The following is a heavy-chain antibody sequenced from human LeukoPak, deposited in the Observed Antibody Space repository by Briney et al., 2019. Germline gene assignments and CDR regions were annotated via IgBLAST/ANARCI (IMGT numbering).Heavy chain of an antibody. J-gene: IGHJ4*02. CDR3: ARDLRIRDSSSWYRDY. CDR1: GLTFSSYS. D-gene: IGHD6-13*01. CDR2: ISSSSSTI. V-gene: IGHV3-48*02. Sequence: GGSLRLSCAASGLTFSSYSMNWVRQAPGKGLEWVSYISSSSSTIYHADSVKARFTISRDNAKNSLYLQMNSLRDEDTAVYYCARDLRIRDSSSWYRDYWGQGTLVTVSS.